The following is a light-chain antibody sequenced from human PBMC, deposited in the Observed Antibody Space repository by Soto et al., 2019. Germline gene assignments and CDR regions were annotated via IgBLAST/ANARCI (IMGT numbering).Light chain of an antibody. CDR1: QSVSSY. CDR3: QQRSNWPIYT. J-gene: IGKJ3*01. Sequence: EIVLTQSPATLSLSPGERATLACRASQSVSSYLARYQQKPGQAPRLLIYDASNTATGIPARFSGSGSGTGFTLATSSLEPEEFAVYYCQQRSNWPIYTFGPGTKVDIK. CDR2: DAS. V-gene: IGKV3-11*01.